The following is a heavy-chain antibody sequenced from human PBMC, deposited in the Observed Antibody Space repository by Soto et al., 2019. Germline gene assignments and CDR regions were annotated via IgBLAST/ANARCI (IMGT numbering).Heavy chain of an antibody. CDR1: GFTFSDYY. V-gene: IGHV3-11*01. CDR3: ARADIWGSYRGFDP. Sequence: GGSLRLSCAASGFTFSDYYMSWIRQAPGKGLEWVSYISSSGSTIYYADSVKGRFTISRDNAKNSLYLQMNSLRAEDTAVYYCARADIWGSYRGFDPWGQGTLVTVSS. J-gene: IGHJ5*02. CDR2: ISSSGSTI. D-gene: IGHD3-16*02.